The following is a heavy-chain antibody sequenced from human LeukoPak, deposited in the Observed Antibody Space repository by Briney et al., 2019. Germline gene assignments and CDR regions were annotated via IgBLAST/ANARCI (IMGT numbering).Heavy chain of an antibody. D-gene: IGHD2-2*01. CDR1: GGSISSYY. J-gene: IGHJ4*02. CDR2: IYYSGST. CDR3: ARDITVPAAIGVWYFDY. Sequence: SETLSLTCTVSGGSISSYYWSWIRQPPGKGLEWIGYIYYSGSTNYNPSLKSRVTISVDTSKNQFSLKLSSVTAADTAVYYCARDITVPAAIGVWYFDYWGQGTLVTVSS. V-gene: IGHV4-59*12.